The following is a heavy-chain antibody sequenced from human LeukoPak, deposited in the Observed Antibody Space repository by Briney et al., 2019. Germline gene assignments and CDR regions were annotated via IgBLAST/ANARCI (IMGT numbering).Heavy chain of an antibody. CDR3: AKGSTYFFGSGTSDDAFDI. D-gene: IGHD3-10*01. J-gene: IGHJ3*02. V-gene: IGHV3-23*01. Sequence: GGSLGLSCAASGLTFSNYAMSWVRQAPGKGLEWVSSISGSGGSTHYADSVKGRFTISRDNSKSTMYLQVNSLRAEDTAVYYCAKGSTYFFGSGTSDDAFDIWGQGTMVTVSS. CDR2: ISGSGGST. CDR1: GLTFSNYA.